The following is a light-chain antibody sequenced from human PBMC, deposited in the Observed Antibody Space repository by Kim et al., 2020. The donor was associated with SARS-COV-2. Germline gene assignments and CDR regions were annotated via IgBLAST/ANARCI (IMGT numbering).Light chain of an antibody. CDR2: AAS. CDR1: QSVASSH. V-gene: IGKV3-20*01. CDR3: QHYGGSPPLS. Sequence: PGDRAPHSCKSRQSVASSHLAWYQHKPGQAPRLLIYAASNRATGIPDRFSGSGSGTDFTLTITRLEPEDFAVYYCQHYGGSPPLSFGGGTKVDIK. J-gene: IGKJ4*01.